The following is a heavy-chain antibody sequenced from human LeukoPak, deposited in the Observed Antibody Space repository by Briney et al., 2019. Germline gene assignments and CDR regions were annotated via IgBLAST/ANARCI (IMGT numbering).Heavy chain of an antibody. J-gene: IGHJ6*02. CDR3: ATGGYGDSYYYYYGMDV. CDR1: GGSFSGYY. D-gene: IGHD4-17*01. CDR2: INHSGST. Sequence: SEPLSLTFAVYGGSFSGYYWSWILQPPGKGLQWIGEINHSGSTNYNPSLKSRVTISVDTSKNQFSLKLSSVTAADTAVYYCATGGYGDSYYYYYGMDVWGQGTTVTVSS. V-gene: IGHV4-34*01.